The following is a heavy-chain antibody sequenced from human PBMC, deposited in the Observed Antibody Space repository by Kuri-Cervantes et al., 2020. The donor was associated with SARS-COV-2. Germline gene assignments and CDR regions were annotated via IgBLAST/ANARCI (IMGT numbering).Heavy chain of an antibody. V-gene: IGHV4-39*01. CDR3: ARHVPDWLLNWLDP. D-gene: IGHD3-9*01. CDR1: GGSISSSSYY. CDR2: IYYSGST. Sequence: GSLRLSCTVSGGSISSSSYYWGWIRQPPGKGLEWIGSIYYSGSTYYNPSLKSRVTISVDTSKNQFSLKLSSVTAADTAVYYCARHVPDWLLNWLDPWGQGTLVTVSS. J-gene: IGHJ5*02.